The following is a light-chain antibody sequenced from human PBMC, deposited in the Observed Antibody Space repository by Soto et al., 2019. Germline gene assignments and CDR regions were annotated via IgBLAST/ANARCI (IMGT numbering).Light chain of an antibody. V-gene: IGKV1-5*03. Sequence: DIQMTQSPSSLSASIGDRVTITCRASQSISTWLAWYQQKPGKAPKLLIYRASSLETGVPSRFRGSGSGTEFTLTISSLQPGDSATYYCQHYNTYLYTFGQGTKLEIK. CDR3: QHYNTYLYT. J-gene: IGKJ2*01. CDR1: QSISTW. CDR2: RAS.